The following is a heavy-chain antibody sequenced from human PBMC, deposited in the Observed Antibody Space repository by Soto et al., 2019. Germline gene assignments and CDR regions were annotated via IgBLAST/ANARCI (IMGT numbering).Heavy chain of an antibody. D-gene: IGHD6-13*01. CDR1: GGTFSSYA. J-gene: IGHJ5*02. Sequence: QVQLVQSGAEVKQPGSSVKVSCKASGGTFSSYAISWVRQAPGQGLEWMGGIIPIFCTANYAQKFQCRVQITADESTSTAYMELSSLRSEDTAVDYCASDTGAAARSPFDPWGQGTLVTVSS. V-gene: IGHV1-69*01. CDR3: ASDTGAAARSPFDP. CDR2: IIPIFCTA.